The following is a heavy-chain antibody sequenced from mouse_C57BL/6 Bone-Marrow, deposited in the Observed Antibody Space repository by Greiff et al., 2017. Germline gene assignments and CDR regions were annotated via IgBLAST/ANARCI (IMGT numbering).Heavy chain of an antibody. CDR3: ARFTTVVARGFAY. Sequence: VQLVESGAELARPGASVKMSCKASGYTFTSYTMHWVKQRPGQGLEWIGYINPSSGYTKYNQKFKDKATLTADKSSSTAYMQLSSLTSEDSAVYYCARFTTVVARGFAYWGQGTLVTVSA. J-gene: IGHJ3*01. V-gene: IGHV1-4*01. CDR1: GYTFTSYT. D-gene: IGHD1-1*01. CDR2: INPSSGYT.